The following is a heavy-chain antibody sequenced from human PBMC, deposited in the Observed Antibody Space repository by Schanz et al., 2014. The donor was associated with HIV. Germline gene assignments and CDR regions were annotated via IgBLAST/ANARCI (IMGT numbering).Heavy chain of an antibody. CDR3: ARGSCSGGTCYSGDH. CDR2: ISGYIGNT. D-gene: IGHD2-15*01. V-gene: IGHV1-18*01. Sequence: QVQLVQSGSEVKKPGSSVKVSCRASGGTFSIYAINWLRQAPGQGLEWMGWISGYIGNTDYAQNLQDGVTMTADTFTSTAYMELRSLRSDDTAVYYCARGSCSGGTCYSGDHWGQGTLVAVSS. J-gene: IGHJ4*02. CDR1: GGTFSIYA.